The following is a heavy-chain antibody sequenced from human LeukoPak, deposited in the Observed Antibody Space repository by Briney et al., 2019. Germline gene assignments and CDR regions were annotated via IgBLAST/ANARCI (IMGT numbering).Heavy chain of an antibody. J-gene: IGHJ6*02. CDR1: GFIFDDYA. V-gene: IGHV3-9*01. Sequence: SGRSLRLSCAASGFIFDDYAMHWVRQGPGKGLEWVSGISWSSGSIGYADSVKGRFTISRDNAKNSLYLQMNSLRAEDTALYYCAKDTSITIFVVVSSYYGMDVWGQGTTVTVSS. CDR3: AKDTSITIFVVVSSYYGMDV. CDR2: ISWSSGSI. D-gene: IGHD3-3*01.